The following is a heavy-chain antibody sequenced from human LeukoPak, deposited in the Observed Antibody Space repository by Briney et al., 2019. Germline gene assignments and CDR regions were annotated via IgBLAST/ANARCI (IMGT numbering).Heavy chain of an antibody. CDR3: ARDRGDFWSGHYYAY. Sequence: GGSLRLSCAASGFTFSSYSMNWVRQAPGRGLEWVLSISSSSSYIYYADSVKGRFTISRDNAKNSLYLQMNSLRAEDTAVYYCARDRGDFWSGHYYAYWGQETLVTVSS. CDR1: GFTFSSYS. V-gene: IGHV3-21*01. CDR2: ISSSSSYI. D-gene: IGHD3-3*01. J-gene: IGHJ4*02.